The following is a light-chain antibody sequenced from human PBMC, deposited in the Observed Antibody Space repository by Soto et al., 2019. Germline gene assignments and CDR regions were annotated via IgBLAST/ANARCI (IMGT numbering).Light chain of an antibody. CDR2: GAS. V-gene: IGKV3-20*01. CDR1: QSISSSY. CDR3: QQYGSSPWT. Sequence: EIVLTQSPGTLSLSPGERATLSCRASQSISSSYLAWYQQKPGQAPRLLIYGASSRATGIPDRISGSGSGTDFPLTISRLEAEDFAVYYCQQYGSSPWTFGQGTKVEIK. J-gene: IGKJ1*01.